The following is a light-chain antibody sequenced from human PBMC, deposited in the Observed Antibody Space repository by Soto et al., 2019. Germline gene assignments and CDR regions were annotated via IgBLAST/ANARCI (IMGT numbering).Light chain of an antibody. V-gene: IGLV1-51*01. CDR2: DDN. J-gene: IGLJ1*01. CDR3: GSWDSSLSAYV. CDR1: SSNIGGNS. Sequence: QSVMTQPPSVSAAPGQKVIISCSGSSSNIGGNSVSWYQQLPGTAPKLLIYDDNKRPSGIPDRFSGSKSGTSATLGITGFQTGDEADYYCGSWDSSLSAYVFGPGTKVTVL.